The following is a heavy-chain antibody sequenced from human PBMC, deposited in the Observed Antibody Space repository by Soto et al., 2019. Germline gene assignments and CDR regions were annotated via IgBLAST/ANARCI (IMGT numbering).Heavy chain of an antibody. D-gene: IGHD2-2*01. CDR3: ARMSGKSSTSCYRGCWFDP. CDR1: SGSISSSNW. Sequence: SETLSLTCAVSSGSISSSNWWSWVRQPPGKGLEWIGEIYHSGSTNYNPSLKSRVTISVDKSKNQFSLKLSSVTAADTAVYYCARMSGKSSTSCYRGCWFDPWGQGTLLTVSS. CDR2: IYHSGST. J-gene: IGHJ5*02. V-gene: IGHV4-4*02.